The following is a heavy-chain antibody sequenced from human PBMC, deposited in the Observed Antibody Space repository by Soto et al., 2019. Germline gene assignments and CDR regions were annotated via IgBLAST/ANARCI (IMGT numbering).Heavy chain of an antibody. J-gene: IGHJ4*02. V-gene: IGHV3-30*18. CDR2: ISYDGSNK. CDR3: AKDPVFIAGGD. D-gene: IGHD2-15*01. CDR1: GFTFSTYG. Sequence: QVQLVESGGGVVQPGRSLRLSCAASGFTFSTYGMHWVRQAPDKGLEWGAVISYDGSNKFYADSVKGRFTISRDNSKNTVYLQMNSLRAEDTAVYYCAKDPVFIAGGDWGQGTLVTVSS.